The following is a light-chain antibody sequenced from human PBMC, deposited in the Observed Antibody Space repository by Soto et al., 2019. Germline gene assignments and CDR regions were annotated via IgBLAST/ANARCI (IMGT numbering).Light chain of an antibody. CDR1: SSDVGGYNR. CDR3: TSYASGSAYV. CDR2: DVS. J-gene: IGLJ1*01. Sequence: QAVVTQPPSVSGSPGQSVAISCTGTSSDVGGYNRVSWYQQAPGKAPKLLIYDVSNRPSGGSTRFSGSKSGNTASLTISGLQAEDEADYYCTSYASGSAYVFGPGTKVTVL. V-gene: IGLV2-18*02.